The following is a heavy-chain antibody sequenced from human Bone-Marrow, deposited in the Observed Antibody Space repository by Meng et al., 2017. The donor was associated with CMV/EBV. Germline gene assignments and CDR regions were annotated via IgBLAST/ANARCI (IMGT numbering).Heavy chain of an antibody. CDR3: ARDLGTAGRSADD. D-gene: IGHD6-6*01. CDR1: DGSITTNNW. Sequence: CVVSDGSITTNNWWNWVRQPPGKGLEWIGEIYHSGSANYNPSLKGRVTISVDKTKNQFSLKLTSVTDTDTAVYYCARDLGTAGRSADDWGQGTLVTVSS. J-gene: IGHJ4*02. CDR2: IYHSGSA. V-gene: IGHV4-4*02.